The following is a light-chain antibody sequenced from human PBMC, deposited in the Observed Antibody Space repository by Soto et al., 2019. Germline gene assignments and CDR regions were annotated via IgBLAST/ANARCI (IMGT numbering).Light chain of an antibody. J-gene: IGLJ1*01. CDR2: SNN. CDR3: AAWDDSLNGFYV. Sequence: QSVLTQPPSASETPGQRVTISCSGSSSNIGSNTVNWYQQLPGTAPKLLLYSNNQRPPGVPDRFSGSKSGTSASLAISGLQSEDEADYYCAAWDDSLNGFYVFGTGTKVTVL. CDR1: SSNIGSNT. V-gene: IGLV1-44*01.